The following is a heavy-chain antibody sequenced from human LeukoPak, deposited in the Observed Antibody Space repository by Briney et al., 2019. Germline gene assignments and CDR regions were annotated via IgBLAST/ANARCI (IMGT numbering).Heavy chain of an antibody. CDR1: GFTFSSYG. Sequence: PGGSLRLSCAASGFTFSSYGMHWVRQAPGKGLEWVAVISYDGSNKYYADSVKGRFTISRDNSKNTLYLQMNSLRAEDTAVYYCAKWPPCGSLVEELWSDYWGQGTLVTVSS. CDR3: AKWPPCGSLVEELWSDY. V-gene: IGHV3-30*18. CDR2: ISYDGSNK. J-gene: IGHJ4*02. D-gene: IGHD3-10*01.